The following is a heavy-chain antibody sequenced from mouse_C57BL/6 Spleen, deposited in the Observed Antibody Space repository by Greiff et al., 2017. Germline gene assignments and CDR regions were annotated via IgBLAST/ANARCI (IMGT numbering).Heavy chain of an antibody. V-gene: IGHV1-7*01. J-gene: IGHJ2*01. D-gene: IGHD2-3*01. CDR1: GYTFTSYW. CDR2: INPSSGYT. Sequence: QVQLQQSGAELAKPGASVKLSCKASGYTFTSYWMHWVKQRPGQGLEWIGYINPSSGYTKYNQKFKDRAALTADKSSSTAYMQLSSLTYEDSAVYYCARFCDGYCPFDYWGQGTTLTVSS. CDR3: ARFCDGYCPFDY.